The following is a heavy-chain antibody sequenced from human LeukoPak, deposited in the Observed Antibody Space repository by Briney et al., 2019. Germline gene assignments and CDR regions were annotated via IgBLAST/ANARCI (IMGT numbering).Heavy chain of an antibody. CDR3: TTVDRYSTSWYAFDI. D-gene: IGHD6-13*01. V-gene: IGHV1-69*06. J-gene: IGHJ3*02. CDR1: GGTFSSYA. Sequence: SVKVSCKASGGTFSSYAISWVRQAPGQGLEWMGGIIPIFGTANYAQKFQGRVTMTEDTSTDTAYMELSSLTSEDTALYYCTTVDRYSTSWYAFDIWGQGTMVTVSS. CDR2: IIPIFGTA.